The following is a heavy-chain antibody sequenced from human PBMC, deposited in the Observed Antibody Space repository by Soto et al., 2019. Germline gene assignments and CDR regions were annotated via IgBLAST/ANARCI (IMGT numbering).Heavy chain of an antibody. V-gene: IGHV4-59*01. D-gene: IGHD5-12*01. CDR2: IYYSGST. CDR1: GGSITSYY. CDR3: ARHIVATIYEAVDI. Sequence: SEPLSLTCTVSGGSITSYYWSWIRQPPGKGLEWIGYIYYSGSTNYNPSLKSRDTISVDTSKNQFSLKLSSVTAADTAVEDCARHIVATIYEAVDIWGQGTM. J-gene: IGHJ3*02.